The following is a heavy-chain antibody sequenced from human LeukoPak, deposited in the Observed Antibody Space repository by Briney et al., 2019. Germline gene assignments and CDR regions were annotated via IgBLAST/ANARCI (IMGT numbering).Heavy chain of an antibody. CDR3: AKDQGSGWGSYSWGYFDY. Sequence: GGSLRLACAASGFTFSSYWMHWVRQAPGEGLEWVSAIRANGGIAVYVDSVKGRFTLSRDNSKNIVYLQMNSLTDEDTAVYYCAKDQGSGWGSYSWGYFDYWGQGALVSVSS. CDR2: IRANGGIA. V-gene: IGHV3-23*01. D-gene: IGHD3-10*01. J-gene: IGHJ4*02. CDR1: GFTFSSYW.